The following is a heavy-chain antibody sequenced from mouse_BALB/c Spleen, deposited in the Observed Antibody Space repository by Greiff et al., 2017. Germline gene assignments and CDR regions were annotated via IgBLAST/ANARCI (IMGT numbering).Heavy chain of an antibody. V-gene: IGHV14-3*02. CDR2: IDPANGNT. D-gene: IGHD2-12*01. CDR3: AKSYYRYDDADFDY. Sequence: VQLQQSGAELVKPGASVKLSCTASGFNIKDTYMHWVKQRPEQGLEWIGRIDPANGNTKYDPKFQGKATITADPSSNTAYLQLSSLPTDDTAVYYCAKSYYRYDDADFDYWGQGTTLTVSS. J-gene: IGHJ2*01. CDR1: GFNIKDTY.